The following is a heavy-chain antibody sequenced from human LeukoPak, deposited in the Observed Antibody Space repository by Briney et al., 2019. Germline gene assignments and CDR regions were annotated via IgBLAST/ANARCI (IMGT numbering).Heavy chain of an antibody. CDR1: GGSISSSSYY. D-gene: IGHD6-19*01. CDR2: IYYSGST. V-gene: IGHV4-39*01. J-gene: IGHJ5*02. Sequence: PGETLSLTCTVSGGSISSSSYYWGWIRQPPGKGLEWIGSIYYSGSTYYNPSLKSRVTISVDTSKNQFSLKLSSVTAADTAVYYCARQYSSGWPPGWFDPWGQGTLVTVSS. CDR3: ARQYSSGWPPGWFDP.